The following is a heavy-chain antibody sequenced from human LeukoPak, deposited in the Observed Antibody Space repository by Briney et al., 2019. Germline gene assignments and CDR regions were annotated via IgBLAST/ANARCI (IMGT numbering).Heavy chain of an antibody. CDR3: ARAQYSTHDPYFDY. V-gene: IGHV3-30-3*01. D-gene: IGHD6-6*01. J-gene: IGHJ4*02. CDR2: ISYDGSNK. CDR1: GFPFSSYA. Sequence: GGSVRLSCAASGFPFSSYAMHWVHQAPGKGLEWVAVISYDGSNKYYADSVKGRFTISRDNSKNTLYLQMNSLRAEDTAVYYCARAQYSTHDPYFDYWGQGTLVTVSS.